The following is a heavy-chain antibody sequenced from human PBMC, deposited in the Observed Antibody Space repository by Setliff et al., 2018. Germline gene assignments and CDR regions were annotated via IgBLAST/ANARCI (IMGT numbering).Heavy chain of an antibody. D-gene: IGHD4-17*01. CDR3: AKDNLLRAVTTTNDFDY. CDR1: GFTFSSYS. V-gene: IGHV3-23*01. CDR2: ISGSAQTT. J-gene: IGHJ4*02. Sequence: PGGSLRLSCAASGFTFSSYSMNWVRQAPGKGLEWVSMISGSAQTTYYADSVKGRFTISRDNSKNTLYLQMNSLRAEDTAVYYCAKDNLLRAVTTTNDFDYWGQGTLVTVSS.